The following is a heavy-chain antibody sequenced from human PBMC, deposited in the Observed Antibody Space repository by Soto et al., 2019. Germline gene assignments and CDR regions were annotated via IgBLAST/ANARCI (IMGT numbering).Heavy chain of an antibody. CDR1: GFTFNTQG. CDR3: ARDQRYQLLYLFDY. CDR2: ISYDGSNK. D-gene: IGHD2-2*02. Sequence: QVQLVESGGGVVQPGRSLRLSCVASGFTFNTQGMHWVRQAPGKGLEWVAVISYDGSNKYYADSVKGRFTMTRDNSKNTLYLQMSCLRTEDTAVYYCARDQRYQLLYLFDYWGRGTLVTVSS. V-gene: IGHV3-30*03. J-gene: IGHJ4*02.